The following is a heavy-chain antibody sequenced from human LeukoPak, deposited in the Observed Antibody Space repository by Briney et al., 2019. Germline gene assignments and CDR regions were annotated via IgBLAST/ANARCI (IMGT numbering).Heavy chain of an antibody. CDR2: IYHSGST. CDR1: GYSISSGYY. J-gene: IGHJ4*02. V-gene: IGHV4-38-2*01. CDR3: ARVSMENHFDY. Sequence: SETLSLTCAVSGYSISSGYYWGWIRQPPGKGLEWIGSIYHSGSTYYNPSLKSRVTISVDTSKNQFSLKLSSVTAADTAVYYCARVSMENHFDYWGQGTLVTVSS. D-gene: IGHD1-14*01.